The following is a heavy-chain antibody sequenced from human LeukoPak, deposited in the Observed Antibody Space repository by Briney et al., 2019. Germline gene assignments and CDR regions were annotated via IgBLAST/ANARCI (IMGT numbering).Heavy chain of an antibody. J-gene: IGHJ2*01. D-gene: IGHD3-16*01. Sequence: KPSETLSLTCTVPGGSISSYYWSWLRQPPGKGLQWIGYIYYSGSTNYNPSLKSRVTISVDTSRNQFSLKLSSVTAADTAVYYCARDSFSIPFDLWGRGTLVTVSS. V-gene: IGHV4-59*01. CDR2: IYYSGST. CDR1: GGSISSYY. CDR3: ARDSFSIPFDL.